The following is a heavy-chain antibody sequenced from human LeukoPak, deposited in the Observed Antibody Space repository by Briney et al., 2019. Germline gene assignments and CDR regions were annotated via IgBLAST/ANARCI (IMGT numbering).Heavy chain of an antibody. J-gene: IGHJ2*01. CDR1: GGSIGTYY. Sequence: PSETLSLTCTVSGGSIGTYYWSWIRQPPGKGLEWIGYTHYSGSTNYNPSLKSRVTISVDTSKNQFSLKLSSVTAADTAVYYCARYGYFDVWGRGTLVTDSS. V-gene: IGHV4-59*01. CDR2: THYSGST. CDR3: ARYGYFDV.